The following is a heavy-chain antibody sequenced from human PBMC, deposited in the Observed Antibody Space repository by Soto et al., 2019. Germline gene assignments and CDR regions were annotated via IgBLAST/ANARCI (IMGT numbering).Heavy chain of an antibody. CDR2: TYYRSKWYN. J-gene: IGHJ5*02. CDR1: GDSVSSNSAA. Sequence: SPTLSLTCVISGDSVSSNSAAWNWIRQSPSRGLEWLGRTYYRSKWYNDFAISVKSRITINPDTSKNQFSLQLNSVTPEDTAVYYCARDVANWFDPWGQGTQVTVSS. CDR3: ARDVANWFDP. V-gene: IGHV6-1*01.